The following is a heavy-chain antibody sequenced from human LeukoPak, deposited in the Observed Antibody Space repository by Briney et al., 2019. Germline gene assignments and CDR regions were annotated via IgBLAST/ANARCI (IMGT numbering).Heavy chain of an antibody. CDR3: AKSITMIVVVVGNAFDI. CDR1: GFTFRSYA. CDR2: ISGSGDTT. D-gene: IGHD3-22*01. J-gene: IGHJ3*02. V-gene: IGHV3-23*01. Sequence: GGSLRLSCAASGFTFRSYAMNWVRQAPGKGLEWVSVISGSGDTTNYADSVKGRFTISRDNSKNTLYLQMNNLRAEDTAVYYCAKSITMIVVVVGNAFDIWGQGTMVTVPS.